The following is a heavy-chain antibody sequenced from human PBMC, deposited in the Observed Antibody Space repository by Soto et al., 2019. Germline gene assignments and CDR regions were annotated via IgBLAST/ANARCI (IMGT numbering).Heavy chain of an antibody. J-gene: IGHJ4*02. CDR2: IYYSGST. V-gene: IGHV4-39*01. CDR1: GGSISSSSYY. D-gene: IGHD3-22*01. Sequence: QLQLQESGPGLVKPSETLSLTCTVSGGSISSSSYYWGWIRQPPGKGLEWIGSIYYSGSTYYNPSIKSRVTISVDTSKNQFSLKLSSVTAADTAVYYCARIHDYYDSSGYPDYWGQGTLVTVSS. CDR3: ARIHDYYDSSGYPDY.